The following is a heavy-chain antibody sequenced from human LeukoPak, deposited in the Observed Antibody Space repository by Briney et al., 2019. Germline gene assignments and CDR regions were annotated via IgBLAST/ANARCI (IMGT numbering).Heavy chain of an antibody. CDR2: ISGSGGST. CDR3: AKGGTDYDILTGSYFDY. D-gene: IGHD3-9*01. V-gene: IGHV3-23*01. CDR1: GFTFSSYA. Sequence: PGGSLRLSCAASGFTFSSYAMSWVRQAPGKGLEWVSAISGSGGSTYYADSMKGRFTISRDNSKNTLYLQMNSLRAEDTAVYYCAKGGTDYDILTGSYFDYWGQGTLVTVSS. J-gene: IGHJ4*02.